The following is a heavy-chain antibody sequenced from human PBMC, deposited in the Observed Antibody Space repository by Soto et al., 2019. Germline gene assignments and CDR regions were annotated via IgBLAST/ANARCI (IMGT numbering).Heavy chain of an antibody. CDR1: GYPVTAYY. J-gene: IGHJ3*02. CDR2: INPATGAA. CDR3: ARGGGVGVAGSAAFDM. V-gene: IGHV1-2*02. Sequence: QLHLVQSGAVVKKPGASVTVSCSASGYPVTAYYMHWVRQAPGRGLEWMGGINPATGAAKYTQAFQGRVTMIRETSPSTGFMELGGMTSEGTAVFFWARGGGVGVAGSAAFDMWGQGTLVTVSS. D-gene: IGHD3-3*01.